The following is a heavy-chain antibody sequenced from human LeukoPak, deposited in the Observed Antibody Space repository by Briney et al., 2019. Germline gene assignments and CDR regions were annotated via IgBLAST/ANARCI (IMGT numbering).Heavy chain of an antibody. Sequence: GGSLRLSCAASGFSFSSYSMNWVRQGPGKGLEWVASISSTSSYMYYADSVRGRFTISRDNAENSLYLHMNSLRAEDTAVYYCARLEVTKAYYYWGQGILVTVSS. V-gene: IGHV3-21*01. D-gene: IGHD1-26*01. J-gene: IGHJ4*02. CDR3: ARLEVTKAYYY. CDR2: ISSTSSYM. CDR1: GFSFSSYS.